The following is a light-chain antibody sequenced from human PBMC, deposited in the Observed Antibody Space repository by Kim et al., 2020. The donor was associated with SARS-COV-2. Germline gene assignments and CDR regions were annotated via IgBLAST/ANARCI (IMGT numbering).Light chain of an antibody. CDR3: QQYDRAPLT. V-gene: IGKV3-20*01. CDR1: QSINSNY. Sequence: LSPGERATLSCRASQSINSNYLALYQQKPGQAPRLLIYDASNRATGIPDRFTGSGSGTDFTLTINRLEPEDFAVYFCQQYDRAPLTFGQGTKLEI. CDR2: DAS. J-gene: IGKJ2*01.